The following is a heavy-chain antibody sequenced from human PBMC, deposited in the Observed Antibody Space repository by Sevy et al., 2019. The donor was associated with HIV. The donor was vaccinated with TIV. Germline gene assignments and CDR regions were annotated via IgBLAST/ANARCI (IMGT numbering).Heavy chain of an antibody. CDR2: IGAYNGNR. V-gene: IGHV1-18*01. CDR3: VRVPTYYYGSATYFES. D-gene: IGHD3-10*01. CDR1: GYSFASEG. J-gene: IGHJ4*02. Sequence: ASVKDSCKASGYSFASEGISWVRQAPGQGLEWMGWIGAYNGNRNSAQKFQARVTMTIDTSTSTAYMELRSLKSDDTAVYYCVRVPTYYYGSATYFESWGQGTLVTVSS.